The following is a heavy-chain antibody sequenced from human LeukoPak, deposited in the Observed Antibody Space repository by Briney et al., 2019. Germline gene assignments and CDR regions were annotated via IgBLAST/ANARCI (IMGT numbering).Heavy chain of an antibody. CDR3: ARSRTPFYYYGMHV. CDR2: IDPNSGGT. CDR1: GYIFTDYY. J-gene: IGHJ6*02. Sequence: GASVTVSFKASGYIFTDYYVHWIRQAPGQGLEWMGWIDPNSGGTHHAPNFQGRATMTRDTSSSTVYMDLSRLRSADTAIYYCARSRTPFYYYGMHVWGLGTSVTVSS. D-gene: IGHD1-1*01. V-gene: IGHV1-2*02.